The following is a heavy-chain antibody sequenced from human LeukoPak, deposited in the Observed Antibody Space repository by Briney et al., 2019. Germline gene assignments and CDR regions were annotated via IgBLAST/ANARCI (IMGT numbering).Heavy chain of an antibody. CDR1: GFTFSSYS. CDR3: ARDSADGYNYYYYYGMDV. D-gene: IGHD5-24*01. Sequence: GSLRLSCAASGFTFSSYSMNWVRQAPGKGLEWVSSICSSSSYIYYADSVKGRFTISRDNAKNSLYLQMNSLRAEDTAVYYCARDSADGYNYYYYYGMDVWGQGTTVTVSS. V-gene: IGHV3-21*01. J-gene: IGHJ6*02. CDR2: ICSSSSYI.